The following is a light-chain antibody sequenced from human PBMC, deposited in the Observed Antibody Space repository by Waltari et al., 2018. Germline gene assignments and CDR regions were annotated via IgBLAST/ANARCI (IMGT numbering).Light chain of an antibody. Sequence: DIQMTQSPSTLSASVGDRVTITCRASQNIKSWLAWYQQKPGKAPKLLIYKASSLETGVPSRFSGSESGTEFTLTINSLQPDDFATYYCQQYNSYHIFTFGPGTKVEI. J-gene: IGKJ3*01. V-gene: IGKV1-5*03. CDR1: QNIKSW. CDR2: KAS. CDR3: QQYNSYHIFT.